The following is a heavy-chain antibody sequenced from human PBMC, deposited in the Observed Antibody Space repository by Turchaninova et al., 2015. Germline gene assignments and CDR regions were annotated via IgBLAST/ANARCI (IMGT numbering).Heavy chain of an antibody. D-gene: IGHD2-15*01. CDR3: AKRPNLELRLCVLDSA. CDR2: IRDRGVRI. Sequence: EVHLLESGGTLEQHGGSLRLYCAASGFIFRYYAMSWVRQAPGQGLERVSGIRDRGVRIFYAACVEVRFTNSMQLPQNTVFLEMNGRRADEKAIEFDAKRPNLELRLCVLDSAWGQGTMVTVSS. J-gene: IGHJ5*02. CDR1: GFIFRYYA. V-gene: IGHV3-23*01.